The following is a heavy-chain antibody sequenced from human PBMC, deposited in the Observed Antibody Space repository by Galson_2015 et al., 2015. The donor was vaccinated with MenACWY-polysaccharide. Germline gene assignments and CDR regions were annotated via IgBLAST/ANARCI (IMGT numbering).Heavy chain of an antibody. J-gene: IGHJ4*02. D-gene: IGHD2-8*01. CDR1: GFTFSSNS. Sequence: SLRLSCAASGFTFSSNSVNWVRQAPGKGLEWVSYISSSSGTIYYADSVKGRFTISRDDAKNSLYLQMNSLRAEDTAVYYCASTSPNAIWGQGTLVNVSS. CDR3: ASTSPNAI. V-gene: IGHV3-48*01. CDR2: ISSSSGTI.